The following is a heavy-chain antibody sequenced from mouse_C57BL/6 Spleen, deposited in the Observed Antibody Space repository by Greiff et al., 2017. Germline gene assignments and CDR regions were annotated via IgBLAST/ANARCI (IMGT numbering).Heavy chain of an antibody. J-gene: IGHJ3*01. D-gene: IGHD1-1*01. CDR2: ISYSGST. CDR3: ARGRDYYYGSSPWFAY. Sequence: EVKLMESGPGMVKPSQSLSLTCTVTGYSITSGYDWHWIRHFPGNKLEWMGYISYSGSTNYNPSLKSRISITHDTSKNHFFLKLNSVTTEDTATYYCARGRDYYYGSSPWFAYWGQGTLVTVSA. V-gene: IGHV3-1*01. CDR1: GYSITSGYD.